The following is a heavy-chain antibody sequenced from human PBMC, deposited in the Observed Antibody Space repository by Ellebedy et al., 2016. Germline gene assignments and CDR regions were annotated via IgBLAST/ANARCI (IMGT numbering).Heavy chain of an antibody. CDR3: ARPGGTRDAFDI. V-gene: IGHV4-61*02. J-gene: IGHJ3*02. D-gene: IGHD1-26*01. CDR2: IYTSGST. CDR1: GGSISSGSYY. Sequence: SETLSLXXTVSGGSISSGSYYWSWIRQPAGKGLEWIGRIYTSGSTNYNPSLKSRVTMSVDTSKNQFSLKLSSVTAADTAVYYCARPGGTRDAFDIWGQGTMVTVSS.